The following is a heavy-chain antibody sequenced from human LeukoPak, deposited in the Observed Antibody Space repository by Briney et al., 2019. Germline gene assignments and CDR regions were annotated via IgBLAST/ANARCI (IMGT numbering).Heavy chain of an antibody. J-gene: IGHJ3*02. Sequence: GGSLRLSCAASGFTVSSNYMSWVRQAPGKGLEWVSVIYSGGSTYYADSVKGRFTISRDNSKNTLYLQMNSLRAEDTAVYYCARDISGSYYSAFDIWGQGTMVTVSS. CDR2: IYSGGST. V-gene: IGHV3-53*01. D-gene: IGHD1-26*01. CDR1: GFTVSSNY. CDR3: ARDISGSYYSAFDI.